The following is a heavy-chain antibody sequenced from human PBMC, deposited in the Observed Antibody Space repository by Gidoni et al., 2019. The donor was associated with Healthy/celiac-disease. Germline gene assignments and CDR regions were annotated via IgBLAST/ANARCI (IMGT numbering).Heavy chain of an antibody. CDR2: IYYSGST. J-gene: IGHJ4*02. Sequence: QLQLQESGPGLVKPSETLSLTCTVSGGSISSSSYYWGWIRQPPGKGLEWIGSIYYSGSTYYNPSRKSRVTISVDTSKNQFSLKLSSVTDADTAVYYCAREAVVPAAMIDYWGQGTLVTVSS. CDR1: GGSISSSSYY. CDR3: AREAVVPAAMIDY. V-gene: IGHV4-39*02. D-gene: IGHD2-2*01.